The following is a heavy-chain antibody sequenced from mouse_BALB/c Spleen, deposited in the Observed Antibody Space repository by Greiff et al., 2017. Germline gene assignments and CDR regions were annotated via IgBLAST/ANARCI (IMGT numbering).Heavy chain of an antibody. J-gene: IGHJ4*01. CDR1: GFTFTDYY. V-gene: IGHV7-3*02. Sequence: EVKLVESGGGLVQPGGSLRLSCATSGFTFTDYYMSWVRQPPGKALEWLGFIRNKANGYTTEYSASVKGRFTISRDNSQSILYLQMNTLRAEDSATYYCARDIFTTKGRAMDYWGQGTSVTVSS. D-gene: IGHD2-12*01. CDR3: ARDIFTTKGRAMDY. CDR2: IRNKANGYTT.